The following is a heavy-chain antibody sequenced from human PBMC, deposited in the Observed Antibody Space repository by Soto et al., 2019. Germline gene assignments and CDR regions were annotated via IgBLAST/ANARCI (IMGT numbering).Heavy chain of an antibody. J-gene: IGHJ4*02. CDR3: ARGPTYYYDSSGYYLFDY. CDR1: GGSISSGSYY. V-gene: IGHV4-61*01. D-gene: IGHD3-22*01. CDR2: IYYSGST. Sequence: PSETLSLTCTVSGGSISSGSYYWSWIRQPPGKGLEWIGYIYYSGSTNYNPSLKSRVTISVDTSKNQFSLKLSSVTAADTAVYYCARGPTYYYDSSGYYLFDYWGQGTLVTVSS.